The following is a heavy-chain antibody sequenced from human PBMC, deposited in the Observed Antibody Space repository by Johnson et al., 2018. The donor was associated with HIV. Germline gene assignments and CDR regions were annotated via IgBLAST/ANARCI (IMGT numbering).Heavy chain of an antibody. CDR2: IWYDGSNK. V-gene: IGHV3-33*06. CDR1: GFTLNSYG. D-gene: IGHD1-26*01. Sequence: QVQLVESGGGVVQPGRSLRLSCAASGFTLNSYGTHWVRQGPGKGLEWVAVIWYDGSNKYYADSVKGRFTISRDNSKNTLYRQMNSLRAEDTAIYYCAKYRIVGPTRGSAFDILGQGTMVTVSS. CDR3: AKYRIVGPTRGSAFDI. J-gene: IGHJ3*02.